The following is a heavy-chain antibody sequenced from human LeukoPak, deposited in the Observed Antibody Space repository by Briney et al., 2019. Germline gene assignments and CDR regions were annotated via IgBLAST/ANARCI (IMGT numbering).Heavy chain of an antibody. CDR2: ISYDGTNK. CDR3: ARVLAARPFDY. V-gene: IGHV3-30*04. J-gene: IGHJ4*02. CDR1: EFTFSSYT. D-gene: IGHD6-6*01. Sequence: PGGSLRLSCAASEFTFSSYTIHWVRQAPGKGLEWVAVISYDGTNKYYADSVKGRFTISRDNAKNTLYLQMNSLRVEDTAVYYCARVLAARPFDYWGQGTLVTVSS.